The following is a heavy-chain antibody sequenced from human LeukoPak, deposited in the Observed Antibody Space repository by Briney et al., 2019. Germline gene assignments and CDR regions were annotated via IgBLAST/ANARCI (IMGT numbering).Heavy chain of an antibody. V-gene: IGHV4-61*02. J-gene: IGHJ4*02. CDR1: GGSISSGSHY. CDR2: IYTSGST. Sequence: SQTLSLTCTVSGGSISSGSHYWSWIRQPAGKGLEWIGRIYTSGSTNYNPSLKSRVTISVDTSKNQFSLKLSSVTAADTAVYYCARESKVGAIFHWGQGTLVTVSS. D-gene: IGHD1-26*01. CDR3: ARESKVGAIFH.